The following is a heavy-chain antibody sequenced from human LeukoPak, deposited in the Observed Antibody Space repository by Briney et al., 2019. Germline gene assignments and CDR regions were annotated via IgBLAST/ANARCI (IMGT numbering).Heavy chain of an antibody. CDR1: GFTFSDYY. V-gene: IGHV3-11*01. CDR2: ISSSGSTI. Sequence: GGSLRLSCAASGFTFSDYYMSWIRQAPGKGLEWVSYISSSGSTIYYADSVKGRFTISRDNAKNSLYLQMNSLRAEDTAVYYCASESEGETYYYDSSGPIDYWGQGTLVTVSS. D-gene: IGHD3-22*01. CDR3: ASESEGETYYYDSSGPIDY. J-gene: IGHJ4*02.